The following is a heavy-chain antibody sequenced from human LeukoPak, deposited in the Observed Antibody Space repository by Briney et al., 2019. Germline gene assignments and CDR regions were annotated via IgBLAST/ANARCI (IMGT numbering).Heavy chain of an antibody. Sequence: GGSLGLSCVASGFTFGKYWMSWVRQAPGKGLEWVANIKLDGSEKNYVDSVKGRFTISRDNAKNSLYLQMNSLRAEDTAVYYCARDKGDYDTSGSLFVFGGQGTLVTVSS. CDR3: ARDKGDYDTSGSLFVF. D-gene: IGHD3-22*01. CDR2: IKLDGSEK. J-gene: IGHJ4*02. V-gene: IGHV3-7*03. CDR1: GFTFGKYW.